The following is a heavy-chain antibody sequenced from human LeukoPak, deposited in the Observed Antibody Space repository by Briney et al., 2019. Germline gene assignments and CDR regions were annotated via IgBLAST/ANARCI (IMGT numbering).Heavy chain of an antibody. J-gene: IGHJ4*02. Sequence: SETLSLTCSVSGASMTAAYWAWIRQPPGKGLEYIGYIFHTGITKSSPSLTGRATLSLDTSKNQFSLRLTSVTAADTAIYYCARFARVPDSWGQGILVTVSS. CDR1: GASMTAAY. CDR2: IFHTGIT. V-gene: IGHV4-59*01. D-gene: IGHD2-21*01. CDR3: ARFARVPDS.